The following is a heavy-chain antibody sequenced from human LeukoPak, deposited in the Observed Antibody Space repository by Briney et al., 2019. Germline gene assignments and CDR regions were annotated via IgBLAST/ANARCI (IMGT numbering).Heavy chain of an antibody. Sequence: SEAPSLTCTESGYSTSSGYYWGWIRQLPGKGLEWIGSIYHSESTYYNPSLKSRVAISVDTTTNQFSLKQCSVTAPDTAVYYSSRDRDGHFDYWGEGTLVTVSS. CDR3: SRDRDGHFDY. D-gene: IGHD5-24*01. CDR1: GYSTSSGYY. J-gene: IGHJ4*02. V-gene: IGHV4-38-2*02. CDR2: IYHSEST.